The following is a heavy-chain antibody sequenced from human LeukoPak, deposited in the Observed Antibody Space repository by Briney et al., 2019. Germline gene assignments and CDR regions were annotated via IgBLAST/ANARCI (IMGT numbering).Heavy chain of an antibody. CDR2: IYSGGST. J-gene: IGHJ3*02. D-gene: IGHD1-26*01. CDR3: ARDMGIVGATIGGAFDI. V-gene: IGHV3-53*01. Sequence: QPGGSLRLSCAASGFTVSSNYMSWVRQAPGKGLEGVSVIYSGGSTYYADSVKGRFTISRDNSKNTLYLQMNSLRAEDTAVYYCARDMGIVGATIGGAFDIWGQGTMVTVSS. CDR1: GFTVSSNY.